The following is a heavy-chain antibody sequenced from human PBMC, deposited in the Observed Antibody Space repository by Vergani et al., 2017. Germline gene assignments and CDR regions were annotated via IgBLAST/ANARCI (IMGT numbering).Heavy chain of an antibody. CDR3: AKGIAPDY. CDR1: GGSISSSSYY. J-gene: IGHJ4*02. V-gene: IGHV4-39*07. CDR2: IYYSGST. D-gene: IGHD6-13*01. Sequence: QVQLQESGPGLVKPSETLSLTCTVSGGSISSSSYYWGWIRQPPGKGLEWIGSIYYSGSTYYNPSLKSRVTISVDTSKNQFFLKLSSVTAADTAVYYCAKGIAPDYWGQGTLVTVSS.